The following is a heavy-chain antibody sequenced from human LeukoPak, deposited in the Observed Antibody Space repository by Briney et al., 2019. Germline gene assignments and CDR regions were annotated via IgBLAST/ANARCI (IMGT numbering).Heavy chain of an antibody. CDR2: IRYDGSHI. CDR3: ARVTGAY. V-gene: IGHV3-30*02. Sequence: GGSLRLSCAASGFTFNSYGMHWVRQAPGKGLKWVTFIRYDGSHIYYTDSVKGRFTISRDNSKNTPYLQMNSLRAEDTAVYYCARVTGAYWGQGTLVTVSS. J-gene: IGHJ4*02. D-gene: IGHD3-10*01. CDR1: GFTFNSYG.